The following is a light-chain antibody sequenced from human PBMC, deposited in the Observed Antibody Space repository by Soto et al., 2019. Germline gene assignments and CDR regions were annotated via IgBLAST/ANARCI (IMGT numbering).Light chain of an antibody. Sequence: AIQMTQSPSSLSASVGDRVTITCRASQGISNDLGWYQQKPGKAPRLLIYAASILHSGVPSRFSGSGSGTDFTLTISSLQPEDFATYYYLQDYHSPLTFGQRTKVEIK. CDR1: QGISND. CDR2: AAS. CDR3: LQDYHSPLT. V-gene: IGKV1-6*01. J-gene: IGKJ1*01.